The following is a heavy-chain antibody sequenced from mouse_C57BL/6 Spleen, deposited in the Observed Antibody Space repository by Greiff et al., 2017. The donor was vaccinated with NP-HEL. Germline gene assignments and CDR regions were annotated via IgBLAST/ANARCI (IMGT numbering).Heavy chain of an antibody. V-gene: IGHV1-54*01. CDR1: GFAFTNYL. CDR2: INPGSGGT. CDR3: ARWAYYFDY. J-gene: IGHJ2*01. Sequence: QVQLQQSGAELVRPGTSVKVSCTASGFAFTNYLIAWVQQRPGQGLEWIGVINPGSGGTYYNEKVKGKATLTADKSSSTAYMQLSSLTSEDSAVYFCARWAYYFDYWGQGTTLTVSA.